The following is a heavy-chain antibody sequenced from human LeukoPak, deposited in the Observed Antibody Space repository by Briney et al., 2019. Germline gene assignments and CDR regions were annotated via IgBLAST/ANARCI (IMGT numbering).Heavy chain of an antibody. V-gene: IGHV4-39*01. J-gene: IGHJ4*02. Sequence: SETLSLTCTVSGGSISSITYYWGWIRQPPGKGLEWIGSIYYSGSTFYNPSLKSRVTISVDTSKNQFSLKLSSVTAADTAVYYCARLYDSSAYPYWGQGTLSPSPQ. CDR2: IYYSGST. CDR1: GGSISSITYY. D-gene: IGHD3-22*01. CDR3: ARLYDSSAYPY.